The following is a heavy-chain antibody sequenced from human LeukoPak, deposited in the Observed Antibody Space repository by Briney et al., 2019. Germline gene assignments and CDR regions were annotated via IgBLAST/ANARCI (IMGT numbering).Heavy chain of an antibody. CDR3: ARLTDIVATDIDY. V-gene: IGHV1-69*02. Sequence: GASVKVSCKASGGTFSSYNISWVRQDTGQGLGWMGRIIPILGIANYAQKFQGRVTITADKSTSTAYMELSSLRSEDTAVYYCARLTDIVATDIDYWGQGTLVTVSS. D-gene: IGHD5-12*01. CDR2: IIPILGIA. CDR1: GGTFSSYN. J-gene: IGHJ4*02.